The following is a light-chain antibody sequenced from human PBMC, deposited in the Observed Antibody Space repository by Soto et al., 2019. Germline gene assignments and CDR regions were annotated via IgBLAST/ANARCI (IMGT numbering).Light chain of an antibody. CDR2: GAS. CDR3: QQYKNWPPET. Sequence: EIVMTQSPATLSVSPGERATLSCRASQSVGSNVAWYQQKPGQAPRILIYGASTRATGISARFSGSGSGTEFTLTISSLHSEDFAVYYCQQYKNWPPETFGPGTKVDIK. V-gene: IGKV3-15*01. CDR1: QSVGSN. J-gene: IGKJ3*01.